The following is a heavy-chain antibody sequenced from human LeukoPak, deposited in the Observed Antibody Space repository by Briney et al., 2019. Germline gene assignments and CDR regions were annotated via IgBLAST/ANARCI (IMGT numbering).Heavy chain of an antibody. CDR1: GFTFTSSA. D-gene: IGHD4-17*01. CDR2: IVVGSGNT. CDR3: AALPTVTTYEYYFDY. J-gene: IGHJ4*02. Sequence: SVKVSCKASGFTFTSSAVQWVRQARGQRLEWIGWIVVGSGNTNYAQKFQERVTITRDMSTSTAYMELSSLRSEDTAVYYCAALPTVTTYEYYFDYWGQGTLVTVSS. V-gene: IGHV1-58*01.